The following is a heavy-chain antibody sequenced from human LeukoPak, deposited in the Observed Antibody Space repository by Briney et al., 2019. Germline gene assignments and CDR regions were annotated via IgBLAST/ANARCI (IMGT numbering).Heavy chain of an antibody. V-gene: IGHV3-23*01. CDR2: IGGSRGNT. Sequence: PGGSLRLSCAASGFTFSSYAMSWVRQAPGKGLEWVSGIGGSRGNTYYADSVKGRFTISRDNSKNTLYLQMNSLRAEDTAVYYCARDSHYATSGWDFDYWGQGTLVTVSS. CDR3: ARDSHYATSGWDFDY. D-gene: IGHD6-19*01. J-gene: IGHJ4*02. CDR1: GFTFSSYA.